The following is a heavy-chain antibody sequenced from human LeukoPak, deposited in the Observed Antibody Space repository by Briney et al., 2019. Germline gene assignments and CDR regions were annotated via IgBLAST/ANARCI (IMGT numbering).Heavy chain of an antibody. CDR3: ARDNWNYDPEDY. J-gene: IGHJ4*02. CDR1: GFTFSSYS. D-gene: IGHD1-7*01. V-gene: IGHV3-21*01. CDR2: ISSSSSYI. Sequence: TGGSLRLSCAASGFTFSSYSMNWVRQAPGKGLEWVSSISSSSSYIYYADSVKGRFTISRDNAKNSLYLQMNSLRAEDTAVYYCARDNWNYDPEDYWGQGTLVTVSS.